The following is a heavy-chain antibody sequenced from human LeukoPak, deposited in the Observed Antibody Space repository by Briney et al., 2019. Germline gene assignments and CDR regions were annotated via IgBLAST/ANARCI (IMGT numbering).Heavy chain of an antibody. V-gene: IGHV3-21*01. Sequence: GGSLRLSCAASGFTFSSYAMNWVRQAPGKGLGWVSSISSSSSYIYYADLVQGRFTISRDNAKNSLYLQMNSLRAEDTAVYYCARGGYGSGSYRYAFDIWGQGTMVTVSS. CDR2: ISSSSSYI. CDR1: GFTFSSYA. CDR3: ARGGYGSGSYRYAFDI. J-gene: IGHJ3*02. D-gene: IGHD3-10*01.